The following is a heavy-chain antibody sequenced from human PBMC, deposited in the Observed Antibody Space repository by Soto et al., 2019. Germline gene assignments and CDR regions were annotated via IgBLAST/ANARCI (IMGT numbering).Heavy chain of an antibody. CDR3: AKGEMATIRNSFDP. J-gene: IGHJ5*02. D-gene: IGHD5-12*01. CDR1: AFSLTSCS. V-gene: IGHV3-23*01. Sequence: GALRLSCVTSAFSLTSCSMSWVRQTPGKGLEWVSALSRSGGATYYANSVKGRFTISRDTSTNTLYLQMSNLRAEDTAIYYCAKGEMATIRNSFDPWGQGTLVTVSS. CDR2: LSRSGGAT.